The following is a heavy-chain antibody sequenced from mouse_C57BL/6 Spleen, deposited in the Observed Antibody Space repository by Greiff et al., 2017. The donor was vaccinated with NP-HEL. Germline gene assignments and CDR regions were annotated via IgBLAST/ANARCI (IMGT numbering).Heavy chain of an antibody. D-gene: IGHD2-1*01. Sequence: EVQLVESGGGLVQSGRSLRLSCATSGFTFSDFYMEWVRQAPGKGLEWIAASRNKANDYTTEYSASVKGRFIVSRDTSQSILYLQMNALRAEDTAIYYCARDALGGNLPGYFDVWGTGTTVTVSS. CDR1: GFTFSDFY. V-gene: IGHV7-1*01. CDR2: SRNKANDYTT. J-gene: IGHJ1*03. CDR3: ARDALGGNLPGYFDV.